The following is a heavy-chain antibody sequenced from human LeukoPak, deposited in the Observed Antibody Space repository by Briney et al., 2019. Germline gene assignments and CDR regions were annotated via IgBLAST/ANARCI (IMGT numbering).Heavy chain of an antibody. CDR2: ISYDGSNK. Sequence: SGGSLRLSCAASGFTFSSYGMHWVRQAPGKGLEWVAVISYDGSNKYYADSVKGRFTISRDNSKNTLYLQMNSLRAEDTAVYYCAKALGERHLTYAFDIWGQGTMVTVSS. CDR3: AKALGERHLTYAFDI. V-gene: IGHV3-30*18. D-gene: IGHD1-1*01. CDR1: GFTFSSYG. J-gene: IGHJ3*02.